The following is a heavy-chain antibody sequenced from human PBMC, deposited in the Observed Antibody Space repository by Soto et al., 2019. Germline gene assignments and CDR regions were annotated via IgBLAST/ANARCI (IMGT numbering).Heavy chain of an antibody. CDR1: GYIFTRYN. V-gene: IGHV1-3*01. CDR2: IIAIIGKA. CDR3: ARGLYSGSYYPFDY. Sequence: ASVKVSCKTPGYIFTRYNIHWVRQAPGQRLEWMAGIIAIIGKANYAQKFQGRVTITTDASTSTAYMELSSLRSEDTAVYYCARGLYSGSYYPFDYWGQG. D-gene: IGHD1-26*01. J-gene: IGHJ4*02.